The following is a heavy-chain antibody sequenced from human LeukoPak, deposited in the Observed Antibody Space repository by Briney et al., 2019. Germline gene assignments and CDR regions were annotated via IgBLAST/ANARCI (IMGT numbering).Heavy chain of an antibody. CDR3: ARGQPSSGPVAYFDY. CDR2: INAGNGNT. J-gene: IGHJ4*02. V-gene: IGHV1-3*01. D-gene: IGHD6-19*01. Sequence: SVKVSCKASGYTFTSYAMHWVRQAPGQRLEWMGWINAGNGNTKYSQKFQGRVTITRDTSASTAYMELSSLRSEDTAVYYCARGQPSSGPVAYFDYWGQGTLVTVSS. CDR1: GYTFTSYA.